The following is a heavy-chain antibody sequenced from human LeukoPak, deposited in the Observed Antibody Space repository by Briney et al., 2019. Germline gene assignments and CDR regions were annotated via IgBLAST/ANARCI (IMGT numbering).Heavy chain of an antibody. CDR3: AKDYGDYPLSDYDY. CDR1: GFTFSSYA. D-gene: IGHD4-17*01. CDR2: IRGSGGST. J-gene: IGHJ4*02. V-gene: IGHV3-23*01. Sequence: GVSLRLSCAASGFTFSSYAMSWARPAPGKGLEWVSAIRGSGGSTYYADSVKGRFTIFKDNSTITMYRQTNSLRAEDTAVYYCAKDYGDYPLSDYDYWGQGTLVTVS.